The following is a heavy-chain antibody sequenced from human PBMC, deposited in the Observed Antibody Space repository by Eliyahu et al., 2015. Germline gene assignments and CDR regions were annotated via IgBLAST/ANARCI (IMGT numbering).Heavy chain of an antibody. CDR1: GFTFSRXW. Sequence: EVQLVESGGGLVQSGGSLXLSCAASGFTFSRXWMXWVRLAPGKGLEWVATIKTDGSETYYADSVKGRFTISRDNTKNSLYLQMNSLKDEDTAIFYCGGETIMAFWGQGTLVTVSS. D-gene: IGHD5-24*01. CDR3: GGETIMAF. V-gene: IGHV3-7*01. CDR2: IKTDGSET. J-gene: IGHJ4*02.